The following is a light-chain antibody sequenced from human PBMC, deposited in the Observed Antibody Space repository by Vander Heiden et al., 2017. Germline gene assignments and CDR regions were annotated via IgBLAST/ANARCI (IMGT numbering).Light chain of an antibody. CDR1: SSDIGGYNY. CDR2: DVT. V-gene: IGLV2-14*03. Sequence: QSALTPPASLSAPPPPAITISCTGSSSDIGGYNYVSWYQQYPGKAPKLIIYDVTDRPSGISDRFSGSKSGNTASLTISGLQTEDEADYYCSSYTSATTYIFGGGTKLTVL. J-gene: IGLJ2*01. CDR3: SSYTSATTYI.